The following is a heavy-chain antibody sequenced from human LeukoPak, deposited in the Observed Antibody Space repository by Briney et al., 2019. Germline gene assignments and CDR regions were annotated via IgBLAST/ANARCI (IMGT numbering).Heavy chain of an antibody. V-gene: IGHV3-30*04. CDR3: ARSLATSYYYMDV. J-gene: IGHJ6*03. D-gene: IGHD5-12*01. CDR2: ISYDGSNN. Sequence: PGGSLRLSCSASGFTFSNYAMHWVRQAPGKGLEGVAVISYDGSNNYYADSVKGRFTISRDNSKNTLYLQMSSLRAEDTAVYYCARSLATSYYYMDVWGKGTTVTVSS. CDR1: GFTFSNYA.